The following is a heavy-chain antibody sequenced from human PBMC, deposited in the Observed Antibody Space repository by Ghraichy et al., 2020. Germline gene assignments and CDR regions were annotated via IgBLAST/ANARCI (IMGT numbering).Heavy chain of an antibody. Sequence: SETLSLTCTVSGGSISSYYWSWIRQPPGKGLEWIGYIYYSGSTNYNPSLKSRVTISVDTSKNQFSLKLSSVTAADTAVYYCARVKRQQLPTLEDWGQGTLVTVSS. D-gene: IGHD6-13*01. CDR1: GGSISSYY. CDR3: ARVKRQQLPTLED. CDR2: IYYSGST. J-gene: IGHJ4*02. V-gene: IGHV4-59*01.